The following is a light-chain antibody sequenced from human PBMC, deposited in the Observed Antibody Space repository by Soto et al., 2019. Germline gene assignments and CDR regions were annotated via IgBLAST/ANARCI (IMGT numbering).Light chain of an antibody. J-gene: IGKJ5*01. CDR3: QQRSNWPIT. CDR2: DTS. V-gene: IGKV3-11*01. Sequence: EIVLTQSPATLSLSPGERATLSCRASQSVSWYLAWYQQKPGQAPRLLIYDTSNRATGIPARFSGSGSGTDFTLTISSLEPEDFAVYYCQQRSNWPITFGQGTRLEIK. CDR1: QSVSWY.